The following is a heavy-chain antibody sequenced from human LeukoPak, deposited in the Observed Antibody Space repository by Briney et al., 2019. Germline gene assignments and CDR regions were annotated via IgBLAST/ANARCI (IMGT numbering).Heavy chain of an antibody. CDR1: GGSFSGYY. CDR3: AREGVHPPQPFD. Sequence: PSETLSLTCAVYGGSFSGYYWSWIRQPPGKGLEWIAEIDHSGRTNFNRSLKSRITISVDTSKNQFSLKLSSVTAADTAVYYCAREGVHPPQPFD. CDR2: IDHSGRT. D-gene: IGHD3-10*01. J-gene: IGHJ2*01. V-gene: IGHV4-34*01.